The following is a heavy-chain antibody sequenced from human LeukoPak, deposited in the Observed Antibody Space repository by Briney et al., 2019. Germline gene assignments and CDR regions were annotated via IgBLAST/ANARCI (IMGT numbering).Heavy chain of an antibody. CDR2: IYYSGST. CDR3: ARRHEAARLKGRWFDP. V-gene: IGHV4-39*07. D-gene: IGHD6-6*01. CDR1: GGSISSSSYY. J-gene: IGHJ5*02. Sequence: SETLSLTCTVSGGSISSSSYYWGWIRQPPGKGLEWIGSIYYSGSTYYNPSLKSRVTMSVDTSKNQFSLKLSSVTAADTAVYYCARRHEAARLKGRWFDPWGQGTLVTVSS.